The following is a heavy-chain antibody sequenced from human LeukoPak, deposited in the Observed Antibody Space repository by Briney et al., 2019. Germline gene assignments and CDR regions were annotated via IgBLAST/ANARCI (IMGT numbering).Heavy chain of an antibody. Sequence: PWASVKVSCKASGGTFSSYAISWVRQAPGQGLEWMGWISAYNGNTNYAQKLQGRVTMTTDTSTSTAYMELRSLRSDDTAVYYCARYKRDTAMVKHNYYYYMDVWGKGTTVTVSS. V-gene: IGHV1-18*01. CDR1: GGTFSSYA. CDR3: ARYKRDTAMVKHNYYYYMDV. J-gene: IGHJ6*03. CDR2: ISAYNGNT. D-gene: IGHD5-18*01.